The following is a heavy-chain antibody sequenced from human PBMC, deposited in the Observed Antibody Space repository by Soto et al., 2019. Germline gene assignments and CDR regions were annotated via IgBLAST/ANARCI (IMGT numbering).Heavy chain of an antibody. V-gene: IGHV6-1*01. Sequence: PSPTLSLTCAISGDSVSSNSAAWNWLRQSPSRGLEWLGRTYYRSKWYNDYVVSVKSRITINPDTSKNQFSLQLNSVTPEDTAVYYCARERGVLSEAFDIWGQGTVVTVSS. J-gene: IGHJ3*02. D-gene: IGHD3-10*01. CDR3: ARERGVLSEAFDI. CDR2: TYYRSKWYN. CDR1: GDSVSSNSAA.